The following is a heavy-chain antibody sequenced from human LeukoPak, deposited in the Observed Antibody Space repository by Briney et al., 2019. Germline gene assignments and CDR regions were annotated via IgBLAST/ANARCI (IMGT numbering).Heavy chain of an antibody. D-gene: IGHD2-15*01. CDR3: AREAYCSGGSCYSAFDY. CDR2: ISSSSSCI. V-gene: IGHV3-21*01. Sequence: PGGSLRLSCAASGFTFSSYSMNWVRQAPGKGLEWVSSISSSSSCIYYADSVKGRFTISRDNAKNSLYLQMNSLRAEDTAVYYCAREAYCSGGSCYSAFDYWGQGTLVTVSS. J-gene: IGHJ4*02. CDR1: GFTFSSYS.